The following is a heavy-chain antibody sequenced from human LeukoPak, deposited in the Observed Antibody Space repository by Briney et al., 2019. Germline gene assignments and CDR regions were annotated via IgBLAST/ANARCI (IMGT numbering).Heavy chain of an antibody. CDR3: ARETTVVTPIDY. D-gene: IGHD4-23*01. CDR1: GFTFSSYS. CDR2: ISSSSRYI. Sequence: GGSLRLSCAASGFTFSSYSMNWVRQAPGKGLEWVSSISSSSRYIYYADSVKGRFTSSGDNAKNSLYLQMNSLRAEDTAVYYCARETTVVTPIDYWGQGTLVTVSS. V-gene: IGHV3-21*01. J-gene: IGHJ4*02.